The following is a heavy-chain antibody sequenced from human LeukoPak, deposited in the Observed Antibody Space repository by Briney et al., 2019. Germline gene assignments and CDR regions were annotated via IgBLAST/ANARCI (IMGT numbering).Heavy chain of an antibody. J-gene: IGHJ6*03. CDR2: IYYSGST. CDR3: ARGGPPGYYYDYYMDV. CDR1: GGSISSYY. V-gene: IGHV4-59*01. Sequence: PSETVSLTCTVSGGSISSYYWSWIRQTPGKGLEWIGYIYYSGSTNFNPSLKSRVTISVDTSKNQFSLKMSSVTAADTAVYFCARGGPPGYYYDYYMDVWGKGTTVTISS.